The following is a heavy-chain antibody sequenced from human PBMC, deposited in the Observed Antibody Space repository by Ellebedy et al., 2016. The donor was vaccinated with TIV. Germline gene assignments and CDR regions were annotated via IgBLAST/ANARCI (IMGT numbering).Heavy chain of an antibody. Sequence: PGGSLRLSCAASGFTFSSYWMSWVRQAPGKGLEWVANIKQDGSEKYYVDSVKSRFTISRDNAKNSLYLQMNSLRAEDTAVYYCARDRGYGDYRNDAFDIWGQGTMVTVSS. J-gene: IGHJ3*02. CDR1: GFTFSSYW. V-gene: IGHV3-7*03. CDR3: ARDRGYGDYRNDAFDI. CDR2: IKQDGSEK. D-gene: IGHD4-17*01.